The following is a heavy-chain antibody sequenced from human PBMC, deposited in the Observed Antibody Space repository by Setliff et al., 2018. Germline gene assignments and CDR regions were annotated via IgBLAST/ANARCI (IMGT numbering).Heavy chain of an antibody. V-gene: IGHV1-69*13. CDR3: VREGVDTRSSTDYRYYMDV. CDR1: GGTFSSYA. Sequence: SVKVSCKASGGTFSSYAISWVRQAPGQGLEWMGGIIPIFGTANYAQKFQGRVTITADESTSTAFMQLSSLRSEDTAVYYCVREGVDTRSSTDYRYYMDVWGKGTTVTVSS. D-gene: IGHD5-18*01. J-gene: IGHJ6*03. CDR2: IIPIFGTA.